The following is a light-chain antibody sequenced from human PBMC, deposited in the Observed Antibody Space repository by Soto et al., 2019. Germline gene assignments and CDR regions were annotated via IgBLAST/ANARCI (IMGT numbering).Light chain of an antibody. J-gene: IGLJ1*01. V-gene: IGLV2-14*01. CDR1: SEDIGAYDY. CDR2: AVN. CDR3: SSYRSSDTLEV. Sequence: QSVLTPPASVSASPGQSIFISCTGTSEDIGAYDYVSWYQQHPGKAPKLILCAVNDRPSGVSSRFSGSKSGNTASLTISGVQPDDEADYYCSSYRSSDTLEVFGTGTKVTVL.